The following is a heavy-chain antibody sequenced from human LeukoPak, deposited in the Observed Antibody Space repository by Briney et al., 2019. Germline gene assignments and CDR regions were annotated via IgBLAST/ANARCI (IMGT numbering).Heavy chain of an antibody. CDR1: GFTFSNAW. D-gene: IGHD3-22*01. J-gene: IGHJ4*02. Sequence: GGSLRLSCAASGFTFSNAWMSWVRQAPGKGLEWVGRIKTKTDGGTTDYAAPVKGRFTISRDNSKNTLYLQMNSLRAEDTAVYYCAKDQTLADSSGYYYVGGPFDYWGQGTLVTVSS. V-gene: IGHV3-15*01. CDR2: IKTKTDGGTT. CDR3: AKDQTLADSSGYYYVGGPFDY.